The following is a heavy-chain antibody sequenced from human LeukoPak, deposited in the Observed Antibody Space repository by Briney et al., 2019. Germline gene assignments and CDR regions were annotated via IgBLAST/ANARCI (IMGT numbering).Heavy chain of an antibody. J-gene: IGHJ4*02. Sequence: GGSLRLSCAASGFTFSSYGMTWVRQAPGKGLEWVSIISGSGDTTYYADSVKGRFTISRDNSKNTLYLQMNRLRVDDTAVYYCAKEIDYDSSGYYSNFDYWGQGTLVTVSS. CDR3: AKEIDYDSSGYYSNFDY. V-gene: IGHV3-23*01. D-gene: IGHD3-22*01. CDR2: ISGSGDTT. CDR1: GFTFSSYG.